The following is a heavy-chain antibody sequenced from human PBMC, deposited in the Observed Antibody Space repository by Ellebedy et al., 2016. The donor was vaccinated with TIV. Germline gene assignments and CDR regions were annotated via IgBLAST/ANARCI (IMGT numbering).Heavy chain of an antibody. CDR2: ISGSGGST. J-gene: IGHJ4*02. V-gene: IGHV3-23*01. CDR3: ARDQRNYYDSSGYCVY. CDR1: GFTFSSYA. D-gene: IGHD3-22*01. Sequence: GESLKISXAASGFTFSSYAMSWVRQAPGKGLEWVSAISGSGGSTYYADSVKGRFTISRDNSKNTLYLQMNSLRAEDTAVYYCARDQRNYYDSSGYCVYWGQGTLVTVSS.